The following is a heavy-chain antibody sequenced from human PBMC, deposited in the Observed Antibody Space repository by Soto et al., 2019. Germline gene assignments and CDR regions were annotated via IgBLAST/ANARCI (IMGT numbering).Heavy chain of an antibody. V-gene: IGHV4-34*01. J-gene: IGHJ4*02. D-gene: IGHD3-3*01. CDR3: ARVYDFWSGYHFDY. Sequence: SETLSLTCAVYGGSFSGYYWSWIRQPPGKGLEWIGEINHSGSTNYNPSLKSRVTISVDTSKNQFSLKLSSVTAADTAVYYCARVYDFWSGYHFDYWGQGTLVTVSS. CDR2: INHSGST. CDR1: GGSFSGYY.